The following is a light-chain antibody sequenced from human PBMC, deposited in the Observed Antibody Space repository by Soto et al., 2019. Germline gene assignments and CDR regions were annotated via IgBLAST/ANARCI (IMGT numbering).Light chain of an antibody. V-gene: IGLV2-8*01. J-gene: IGLJ1*01. CDR3: SSFAGTNSFV. Sequence: QSALTQPPSASGSPGQSVTISCTGTTSDIGAYNYVSWYQQRPGKAPKLIIYEVTRRPPGVPDRIFGSKSYTTASLTVSGLQAEDEADYYSSSFAGTNSFVFGTGTRVTVL. CDR1: TSDIGAYNY. CDR2: EVT.